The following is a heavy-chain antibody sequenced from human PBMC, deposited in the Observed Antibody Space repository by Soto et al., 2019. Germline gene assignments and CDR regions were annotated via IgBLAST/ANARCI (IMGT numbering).Heavy chain of an antibody. J-gene: IGHJ4*02. CDR3: ARDSGYCSGGSCYPLFDY. CDR2: IYYSGST. CDR1: GRSISSYY. V-gene: IGHV4-59*01. D-gene: IGHD2-15*01. Sequence: PSETLSLTCTVSGRSISSYYWSWIRQPPGKGLEWIGYIYYSGSTNYNPSLKSRVTISVDTSKNQFSLKLSSVTAADTAVYYCARDSGYCSGGSCYPLFDYWGQGTLVTVSS.